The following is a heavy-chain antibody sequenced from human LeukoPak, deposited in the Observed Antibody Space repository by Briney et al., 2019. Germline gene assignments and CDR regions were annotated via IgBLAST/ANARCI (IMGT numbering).Heavy chain of an antibody. CDR1: GYTFTSYD. J-gene: IGHJ3*02. V-gene: IGHV1-8*01. D-gene: IGHD6-19*01. CDR3: ASSIAVAASADAFGI. Sequence: GASVKVSCKASGYTFTSYDINWVRQATGLGLEWMGWMNPNSGNTGYAQKFQGRVTMTRNTSISTAYMELSSLRSEDTAVYYCASSIAVAASADAFGIWGQGTMVTVSS. CDR2: MNPNSGNT.